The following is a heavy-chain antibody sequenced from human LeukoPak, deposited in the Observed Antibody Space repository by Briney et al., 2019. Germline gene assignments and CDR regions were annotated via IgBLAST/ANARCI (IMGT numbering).Heavy chain of an antibody. CDR2: INHSGST. J-gene: IGHJ4*02. CDR1: GGSFSGYY. V-gene: IGHV4-34*01. D-gene: IGHD1-1*01. CDR3: ARASMSSTNSYYFDY. Sequence: SETLSLTCAVYGGSFSGYYWSWIRQPPGKGLEWIGEINHSGSTNYNPSLKSRVTISRDNAKNSLYLQMNSLRAEDTAVYYCARASMSSTNSYYFDYWGQGTLVTVSS.